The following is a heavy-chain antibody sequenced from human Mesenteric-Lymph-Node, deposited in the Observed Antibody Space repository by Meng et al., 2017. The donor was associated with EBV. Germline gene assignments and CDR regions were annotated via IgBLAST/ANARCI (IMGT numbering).Heavy chain of an antibody. Sequence: QVQLVHAGPEVKKPGASVKVPGQASGYTFTDYGFTWVRQAPGQGLEWMGWISPYNGHTNYPQKFQDRVTMTTDISTSTAYMELRSLRSDDTAVYYCARDGLRFFHSGTYAGGYWGQGTLVTVSS. V-gene: IGHV1-18*01. CDR1: GYTFTDYG. D-gene: IGHD3-10*01. CDR3: ARDGLRFFHSGTYAGGY. J-gene: IGHJ4*02. CDR2: ISPYNGHT.